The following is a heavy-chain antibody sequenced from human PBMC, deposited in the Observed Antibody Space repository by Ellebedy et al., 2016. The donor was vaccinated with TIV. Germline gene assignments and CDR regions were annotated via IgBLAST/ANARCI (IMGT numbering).Heavy chain of an antibody. V-gene: IGHV1-69*13. Sequence: AASVKVSCKASGGTFSSYAISWVRQAPGQGLEWMGGIIPIFGTANYAQKFQGRVTITADESTSTAYMELSSLRSEDTAVYYCARTTHRSITISYYGMDVWGQGTTVTVSS. CDR3: ARTTHRSITISYYGMDV. CDR2: IIPIFGTA. CDR1: GGTFSSYA. D-gene: IGHD3-9*01. J-gene: IGHJ6*02.